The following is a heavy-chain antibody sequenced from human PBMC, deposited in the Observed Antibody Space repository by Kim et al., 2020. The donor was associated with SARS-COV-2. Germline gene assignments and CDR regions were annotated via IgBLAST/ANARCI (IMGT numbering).Heavy chain of an antibody. D-gene: IGHD5-12*01. Sequence: YYNPSLKSRITMSLDKSKSHFSLKVSSVTAADTAVYYCARIDRTATIFDFWGQGTLVTVSS. V-gene: IGHV4-30-2*01. CDR3: ARIDRTATIFDF. J-gene: IGHJ4*02.